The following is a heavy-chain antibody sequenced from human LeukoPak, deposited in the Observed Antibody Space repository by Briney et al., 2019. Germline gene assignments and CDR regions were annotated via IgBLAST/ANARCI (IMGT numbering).Heavy chain of an antibody. D-gene: IGHD5-12*01. V-gene: IGHV1-8*03. CDR2: MNPNSGNT. CDR1: GYTFTSYD. CDR3: ARYSGYEQSVDY. Sequence: GASVKASCKASGYTFTSYDINWVRQATGQGLEWMGWMNPNSGNTGYAQKFQGRVTITRNTSISTVYMELSSLRSEDTAVYYCARYSGYEQSVDYWGQGTLVTVSS. J-gene: IGHJ4*02.